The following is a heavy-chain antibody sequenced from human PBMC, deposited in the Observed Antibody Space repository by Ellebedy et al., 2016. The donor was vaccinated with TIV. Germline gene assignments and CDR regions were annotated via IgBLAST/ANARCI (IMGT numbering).Heavy chain of an antibody. Sequence: GESLKISCVASGFTLSTYGMHWVRQTPNKGLEWVAFISTNGREKYYLDSVKGRFTISRDISKNTLYLQMNSLRVDDTAVYYCAEEGGSSRGASGMDVWGQGTAVVVSS. CDR1: GFTLSTYG. D-gene: IGHD6-6*01. CDR2: ISTNGREK. CDR3: AEEGGSSRGASGMDV. V-gene: IGHV3-30*18. J-gene: IGHJ6*02.